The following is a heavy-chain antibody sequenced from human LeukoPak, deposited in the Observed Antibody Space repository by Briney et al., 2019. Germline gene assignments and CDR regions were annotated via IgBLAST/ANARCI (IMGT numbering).Heavy chain of an antibody. CDR1: GFTFSSYA. V-gene: IGHV3-23*01. D-gene: IGHD2-2*01. Sequence: PGGSLRLSCAASGFTFSSYAMNWVRQAPGKGLEWVSAISGSGDSTYYADSVKGRFTISRDNSKNTLYLQMNSLRAEDTAVYYCAKDLIHCSSTSCSWGQGTLVTVSS. CDR3: AKDLIHCSSTSCS. J-gene: IGHJ5*01. CDR2: ISGSGDST.